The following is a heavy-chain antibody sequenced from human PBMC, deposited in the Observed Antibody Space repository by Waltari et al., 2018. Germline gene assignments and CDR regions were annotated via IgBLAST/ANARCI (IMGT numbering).Heavy chain of an antibody. V-gene: IGHV4-59*11. D-gene: IGHD2-8*01. Sequence: QVQLQESGPGLVKPSETLSLTCTVSGGSISSHYWSWTRQPPGKGLEWLGYIYYSGSTTDTPSLKSRVTMSVDTAKNQCSLKLSSVTAADTAVYYCARATGLGRLMDYWGQGTLVTVSS. CDR1: GGSISSHY. CDR2: IYYSGST. J-gene: IGHJ4*02. CDR3: ARATGLGRLMDY.